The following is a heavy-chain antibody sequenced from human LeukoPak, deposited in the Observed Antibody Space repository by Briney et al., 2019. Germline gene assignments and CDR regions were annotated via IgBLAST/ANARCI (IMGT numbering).Heavy chain of an antibody. D-gene: IGHD4-17*01. Sequence: ASVKVSCKASGHTFTSYGISWVRQAPGQGLEWMGWISAYNGNTNYAQKLQGRVTITTDTSTSTAYMELRSLRSDDTAVYYCARHPFGFTVTTTGLDYWGQGTLVTVSS. V-gene: IGHV1-18*01. CDR1: GHTFTSYG. CDR2: ISAYNGNT. J-gene: IGHJ4*02. CDR3: ARHPFGFTVTTTGLDY.